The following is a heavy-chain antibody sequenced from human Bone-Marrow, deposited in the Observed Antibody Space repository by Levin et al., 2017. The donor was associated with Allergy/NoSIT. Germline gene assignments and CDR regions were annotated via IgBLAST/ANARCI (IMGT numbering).Heavy chain of an antibody. J-gene: IGHJ4*02. Sequence: GGSLRLSCAASGFNFRSYGMHWVRQAPGKGLEWIAVISFGGGHKDYADSVKGRFTISRDNSENTVSLQMNSLRPEDTAVYYCAKDYYGSGSPFDHWGQRTLVIVSS. CDR2: ISFGGGHK. V-gene: IGHV3-30*18. CDR1: GFNFRSYG. CDR3: AKDYYGSGSPFDH. D-gene: IGHD3-10*01.